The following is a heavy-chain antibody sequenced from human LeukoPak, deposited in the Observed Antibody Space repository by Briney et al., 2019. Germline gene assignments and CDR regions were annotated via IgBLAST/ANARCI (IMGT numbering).Heavy chain of an antibody. Sequence: GGSLRLSCAASGFTFSSYYMSWIRQAPGKGLEWIAFISSSSSTIYYADSMKGRFTISRDNAKKLLYLQMSSLRADDTAVYYGARCSTLILVDLYFDFWGQVALVSVS. CDR1: GFTFSSYY. D-gene: IGHD3/OR15-3a*01. CDR2: ISSSSSTI. CDR3: ARCSTLILVDLYFDF. J-gene: IGHJ4*02. V-gene: IGHV3-11*01.